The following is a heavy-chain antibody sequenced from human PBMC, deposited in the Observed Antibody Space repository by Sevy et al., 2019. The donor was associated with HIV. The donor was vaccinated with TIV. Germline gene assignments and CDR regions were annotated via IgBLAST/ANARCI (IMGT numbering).Heavy chain of an antibody. Sequence: GGSLRLSCTASGFTFTDYAMNWVRQSPGKGLEWVAFFKRKADGGTLDHAASVKGRFTISRDDSKNIADLQMNDLKTEDTGVYYCTRWKGAQCVFDYWGQGALVTVSS. CDR2: FKRKADGGTL. CDR1: GFTFTDYA. CDR3: TRWKGAQCVFDY. J-gene: IGHJ4*02. V-gene: IGHV3-49*04. D-gene: IGHD1-1*01.